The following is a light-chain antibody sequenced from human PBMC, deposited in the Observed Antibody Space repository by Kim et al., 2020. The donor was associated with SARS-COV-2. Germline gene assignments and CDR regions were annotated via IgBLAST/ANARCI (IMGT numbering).Light chain of an antibody. CDR3: LLSYSGARV. CDR1: TGAVTRGHY. V-gene: IGLV7-46*01. CDR2: HTS. Sequence: PGGTVTLTCGSSTGAVTRGHYPDWFQQNPGQAPRTLIYHTSDKQAWTPARFSGSLVGGKAALTLAGAQPEDEAEYYCLLSYSGARVFGGGTQLTVL. J-gene: IGLJ3*02.